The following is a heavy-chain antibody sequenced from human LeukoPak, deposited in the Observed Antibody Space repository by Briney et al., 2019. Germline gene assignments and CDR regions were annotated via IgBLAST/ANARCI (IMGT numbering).Heavy chain of an antibody. CDR1: GFTFSRHS. CDR2: SSTSSSYI. CDR3: ARDPENVSGSHSHFDL. D-gene: IGHD1-26*01. V-gene: IGHV3-21*01. J-gene: IGHJ2*01. Sequence: GGSLRLSCAASGFTFSRHSMNWVRQAPGKGLEWVSSSSTSSSYIYYADSVKGRFTISRDNDKNSLYLQMNSLRAEDTAVYYCARDPENVSGSHSHFDLWGRGTLVTVSS.